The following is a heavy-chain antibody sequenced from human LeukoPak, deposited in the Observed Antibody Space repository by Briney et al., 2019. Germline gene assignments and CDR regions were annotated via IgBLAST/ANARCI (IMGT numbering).Heavy chain of an antibody. CDR2: IGTSSSTI. V-gene: IGHV3-48*02. J-gene: IGHJ4*02. CDR1: GFTFSSYG. D-gene: IGHD4-23*01. CDR3: ARHDYGGNSGDY. Sequence: PGGSLRLSCAASGFTFSSYGVNWLRQAPGKGLEWVSYIGTSSSTIYYADSVKGRFTISRDNAKNSLYLQMNSLRDEDTAVYYCARHDYGGNSGDYWGQGTLVTVSS.